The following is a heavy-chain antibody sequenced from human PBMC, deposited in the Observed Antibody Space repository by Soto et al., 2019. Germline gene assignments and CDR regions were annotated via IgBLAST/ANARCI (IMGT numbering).Heavy chain of an antibody. J-gene: IGHJ6*02. D-gene: IGHD1-26*01. CDR1: GFTFSSYG. V-gene: IGHV3-30*18. Sequence: QVQLVESGGGVVQPGRSLRLSCAASGFTFSSYGMHWVRQAPGKGLEWGAVISYDGSNKYYADSLKGRFTISRDNSKNTLYLQMTSLRAEDTAVYYCAKDRPSGSRPYYYGMDVWGQGTTVTVSS. CDR3: AKDRPSGSRPYYYGMDV. CDR2: ISYDGSNK.